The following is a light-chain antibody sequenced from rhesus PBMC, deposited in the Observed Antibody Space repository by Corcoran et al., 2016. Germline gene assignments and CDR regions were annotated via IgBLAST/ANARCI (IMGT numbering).Light chain of an antibody. J-gene: IGKJ1*01. Sequence: DIQMTQSPSSLSASVGDRVTITCRASQGISIWLAWYQQKPGKAPKVLNYKASSSQSGVPSRFSGSGSGTEFSLTISSLQPGDFATSYCQQYTSAPTFGQGTKVEIK. CDR2: KAS. CDR1: QGISIW. CDR3: QQYTSAPT. V-gene: IGKV1-21*01.